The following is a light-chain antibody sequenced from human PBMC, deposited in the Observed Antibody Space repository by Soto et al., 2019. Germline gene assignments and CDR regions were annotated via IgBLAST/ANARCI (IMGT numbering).Light chain of an antibody. Sequence: ESVLTHSPGTLSLSQGERATLSCRASQSVSSSYLAWYQQTPGQAHRLIIYDASNRATGIPARFSGSGSGTDFTLTISSLEPEDFAVYYCQQRSNWPQITFGQGTRLEIK. V-gene: IGKV3-11*01. J-gene: IGKJ5*01. CDR2: DAS. CDR1: QSVSSSY. CDR3: QQRSNWPQIT.